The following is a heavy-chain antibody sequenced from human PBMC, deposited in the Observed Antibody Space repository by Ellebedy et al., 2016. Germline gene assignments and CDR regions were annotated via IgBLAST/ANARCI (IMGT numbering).Heavy chain of an antibody. CDR3: ARGAGATIFGVVPPHPFDY. V-gene: IGHV1-69*13. D-gene: IGHD3-3*01. CDR1: GGTFRSYA. J-gene: IGHJ4*02. Sequence: SVKVSCXASGGTFRSYAISWVRQAPGQGLEWMGGIIPIFGTANYAQKFQGRVTITADESTSTAYMELSSLRSEDTAVYYCARGAGATIFGVVPPHPFDYWGQGTLVTVSS. CDR2: IIPIFGTA.